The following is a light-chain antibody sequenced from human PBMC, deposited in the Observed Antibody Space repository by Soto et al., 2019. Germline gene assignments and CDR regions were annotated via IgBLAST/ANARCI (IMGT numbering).Light chain of an antibody. CDR3: SSYAGSKTL. Sequence: QSALTQPPSASGSPGQSVTISCSGTSSDVGNYNYVSWYQQHPGKAPKLMIYEVTNRPSGVPDRFSGSKSGNTASLTVSGLQAEDEADYYCSSYAGSKTLFGGGTKLTVL. CDR1: SSDVGNYNY. J-gene: IGLJ3*02. CDR2: EVT. V-gene: IGLV2-8*01.